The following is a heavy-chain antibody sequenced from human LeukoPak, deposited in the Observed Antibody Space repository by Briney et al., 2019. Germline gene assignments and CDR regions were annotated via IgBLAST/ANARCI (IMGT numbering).Heavy chain of an antibody. Sequence: GGSLRLSCAASGFTFSSYEMNWVRQAPGKGLEWVSYISTTGSSIYYADSVKGRFTISRDNVKNLLYLQMNSLRADDTAVYYCARDWSSSGDYWGQGTLVTVSS. V-gene: IGHV3-48*03. CDR3: ARDWSSSGDY. D-gene: IGHD6-13*01. CDR1: GFTFSSYE. J-gene: IGHJ4*02. CDR2: ISTTGSSI.